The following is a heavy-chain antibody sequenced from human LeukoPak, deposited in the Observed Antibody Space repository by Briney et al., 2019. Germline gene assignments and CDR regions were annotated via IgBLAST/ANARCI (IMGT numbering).Heavy chain of an antibody. J-gene: IGHJ4*02. D-gene: IGHD5-18*01. Sequence: GGSLRLPCAASGFTFSSYAMSWVRQAPGKGLEWVSAISGSGGSTYYADSVKGRFTISRDNSKNTLYLQMNSLRAEDTAVYYCARSWIQLWLLGYWGQGTLVTVSS. V-gene: IGHV3-23*01. CDR1: GFTFSSYA. CDR2: ISGSGGST. CDR3: ARSWIQLWLLGY.